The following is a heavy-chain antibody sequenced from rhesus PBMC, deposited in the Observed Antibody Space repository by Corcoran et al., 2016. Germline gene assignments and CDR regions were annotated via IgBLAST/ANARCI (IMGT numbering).Heavy chain of an antibody. CDR3: AKSGARGYSGYGDFDY. V-gene: IGHV4S10*01. CDR1: GGSISDSYR. Sequence: QVQLQESGPGVVKPSETLSLTCAVSGGSISDSYRWSWIRQPPGKGLEWIGYIYGSSTSTNYNPSLKSRVTISKDTSKNQFSLKLSSVTAADTAVYYCAKSGARGYSGYGDFDYWGQGVLVTVSS. D-gene: IGHD5-42*01. J-gene: IGHJ4*01. CDR2: IYGSSTST.